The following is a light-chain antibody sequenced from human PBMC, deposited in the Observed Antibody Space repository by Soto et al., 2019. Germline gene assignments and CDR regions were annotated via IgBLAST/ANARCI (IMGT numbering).Light chain of an antibody. J-gene: IGKJ2*01. CDR1: QTVSSIY. V-gene: IGKV3-20*01. CDR2: GAS. CDR3: QQYGSSQYT. Sequence: ESVLTQAAGTPSLYPGERATLSCRASQTVSSIYLAWYQQKPGQAPRLLIYGASSRATGIPDRFSGSGSGTDFTLTISRLEPADFAVYYCQQYGSSQYTFGQGTKVDIK.